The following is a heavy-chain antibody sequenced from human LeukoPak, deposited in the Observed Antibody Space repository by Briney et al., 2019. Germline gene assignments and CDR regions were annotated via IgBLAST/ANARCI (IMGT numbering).Heavy chain of an antibody. J-gene: IGHJ4*02. CDR3: ASGEAAALDY. V-gene: IGHV4-59*01. CDR2: IYYSGST. D-gene: IGHD6-13*01. CDR1: GGSTSSYY. Sequence: SETLSLTCTVSGGSTSSYYWSWIRQPPGKGLEWIGYIYYSGSTNYNPSLKSRVTISVDTSKNQFSLKLSSVTAADTAVYYCASGEAAALDYWGQGTLVTVSS.